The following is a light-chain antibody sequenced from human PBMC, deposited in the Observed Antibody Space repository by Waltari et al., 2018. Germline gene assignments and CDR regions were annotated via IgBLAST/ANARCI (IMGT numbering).Light chain of an antibody. V-gene: IGLV4-69*01. J-gene: IGLJ2*01. CDR2: LNSDGSH. CDR3: QTWGTGILV. Sequence: QLVLTQSPSASASLGASVKLACTLSSAHSSYAIAWHQQQPEKGPRYLMKLNSDGSHRKGDGIPDRFSGSSSGAERYLTISSLQSEDEADYYCQTWGTGILVFGGGTKLTVL. CDR1: SAHSSYA.